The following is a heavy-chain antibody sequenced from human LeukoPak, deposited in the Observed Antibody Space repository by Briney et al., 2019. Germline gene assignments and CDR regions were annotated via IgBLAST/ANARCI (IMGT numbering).Heavy chain of an antibody. CDR3: AKDPSPYNIDWYA. D-gene: IGHD6-19*01. CDR1: GFIFSNYA. V-gene: IGHV3-23*01. CDR2: ISGSGDTT. J-gene: IGHJ4*02. Sequence: GGSLRLSCATSGFIFSNYAMSWVRQAPGKGLEWVSGISGSGDTTYDADSVKGRFTISRDNSKNTLYLQMNSLGAEDTAVYYCAKDPSPYNIDWYAWGQGTLVTVSS.